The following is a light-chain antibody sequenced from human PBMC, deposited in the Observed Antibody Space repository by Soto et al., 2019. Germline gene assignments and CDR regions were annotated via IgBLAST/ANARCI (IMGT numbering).Light chain of an antibody. CDR2: DAS. Sequence: DIQMTQSPSSLSASVGDRVTITCQASQDISNYLNWYQQKPGKAPKLLIYDASNLETGVPSRFSGSGSGTDFTFTISSLPPEDIATYYCQQYDNLPWTCGQGTKVEIK. V-gene: IGKV1-33*01. CDR1: QDISNY. J-gene: IGKJ1*01. CDR3: QQYDNLPWT.